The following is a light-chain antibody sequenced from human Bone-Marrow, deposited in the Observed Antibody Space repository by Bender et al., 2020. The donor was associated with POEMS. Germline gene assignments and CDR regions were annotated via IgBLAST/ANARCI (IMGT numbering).Light chain of an antibody. CDR1: DLGDKY. Sequence: SYEVTQPPSVSVSPGQTASITCSGDDLGDKYVSWYQQKPGQSPVLVIYQDTKRPSGIPERFSGSNSGNTATLTISGTQAMDEADYYGQAWDTDSLIFGGGTKLTVL. CDR3: QAWDTDSLI. CDR2: QDT. J-gene: IGLJ2*01. V-gene: IGLV3-1*01.